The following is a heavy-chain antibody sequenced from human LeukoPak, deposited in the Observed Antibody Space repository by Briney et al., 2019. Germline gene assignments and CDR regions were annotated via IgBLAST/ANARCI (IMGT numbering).Heavy chain of an antibody. J-gene: IGHJ4*02. D-gene: IGHD4-17*01. CDR1: GFTFRSYE. CDR3: VRGGYGDYGRGF. Sequence: GGSLRLSCVASGFTFRSYEMTWVREAPGKGLEWIAYIYSSGSTTYYADSVKGRFTVSRDNAKNSLYLQMNSLRVEDTAVYYCVRGGYGDYGRGFWGQGTLLTVSS. V-gene: IGHV3-48*03. CDR2: IYSSGSTT.